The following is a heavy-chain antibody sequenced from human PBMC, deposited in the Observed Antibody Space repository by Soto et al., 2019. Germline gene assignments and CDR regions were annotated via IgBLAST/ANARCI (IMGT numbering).Heavy chain of an antibody. D-gene: IGHD3-22*01. Sequence: PSETLSLTCSVSGDFISSSSYYWGWIRQPPGKGLEWVGTIYYSGATYYNPSLKSRLTISIDSSKNQFSLRLSSVTAADTAVYYCGRYSDTSIRHYFRHWGRGTLVTVSS. V-gene: IGHV4-39*01. CDR3: GRYSDTSIRHYFRH. J-gene: IGHJ1*01. CDR1: GDFISSSSYY. CDR2: IYYSGAT.